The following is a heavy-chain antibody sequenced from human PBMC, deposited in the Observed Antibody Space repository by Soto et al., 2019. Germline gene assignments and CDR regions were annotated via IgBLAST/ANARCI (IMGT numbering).Heavy chain of an antibody. CDR1: GFTFSSYA. D-gene: IGHD4-17*01. J-gene: IGHJ2*01. Sequence: EVQLLESGGGLVQPGGSLRLSCAASGFTFSSYAMSWVRQAPGKGLEWVSAISGSGGSTYYADSVKGRFTISRDNSKNTLYLQMNSLRAEDTAVYYCAKGTTVTTRGAQGWYFDLWGRGTLVTVSS. V-gene: IGHV3-23*01. CDR3: AKGTTVTTRGAQGWYFDL. CDR2: ISGSGGST.